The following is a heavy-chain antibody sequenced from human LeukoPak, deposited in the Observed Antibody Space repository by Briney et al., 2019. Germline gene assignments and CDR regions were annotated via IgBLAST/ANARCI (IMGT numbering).Heavy chain of an antibody. V-gene: IGHV3-30*04. Sequence: GGSLRLSCVGSGFNFRSYVIHWVRQAPGKGLEWVAVMSNDDRTTVYAASVKGRFTISKDDSKNTLSLQMNSLRAEDTAVYYCARDGRQLAPYSMDVWGQGTTVTVS. CDR3: ARDGRQLAPYSMDV. J-gene: IGHJ6*02. D-gene: IGHD1-1*01. CDR1: GFNFRSYV. CDR2: MSNDDRTT.